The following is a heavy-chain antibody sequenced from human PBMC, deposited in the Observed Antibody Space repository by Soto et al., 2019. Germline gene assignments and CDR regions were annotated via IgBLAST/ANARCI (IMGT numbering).Heavy chain of an antibody. CDR3: AXRGXRHGFDYFYYIDF. V-gene: IGHV3-11*01. D-gene: IGHD2-2*03. J-gene: IGHJ6*03. CDR2: MSGDGRKL. CDR1: GFIFGDYY. Sequence: QVHLVESGGGLVKPGGSLRLSCAASGFIFGDYYMTWIRQAPGKGPECVSYMSGDGRKLSYADSVKGRFTIARDNAXXXXXXXXXXXXXXXXAXXXXAXRGXRHGFDYFYYIDFWGGGTSVTVSS.